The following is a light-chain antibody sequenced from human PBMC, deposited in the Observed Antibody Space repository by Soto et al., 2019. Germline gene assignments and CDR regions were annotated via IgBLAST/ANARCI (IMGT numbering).Light chain of an antibody. CDR3: QQSYKAPAALT. CDR2: AAS. V-gene: IGKV1-39*01. J-gene: IGKJ4*01. CDR1: QSISSY. Sequence: DIQMTQSPSSLSASVGDRVTITCRASQSISSYLNWFQQKPGKAPKLLIYAASSLQSGVPSRFSGSGSGTDFTLTISSLQPEDFATYYGQQSYKAPAALTFGGGTKVEIK.